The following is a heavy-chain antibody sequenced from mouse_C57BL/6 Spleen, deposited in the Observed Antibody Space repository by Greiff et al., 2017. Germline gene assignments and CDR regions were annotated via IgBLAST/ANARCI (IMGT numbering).Heavy chain of an antibody. J-gene: IGHJ2*01. V-gene: IGHV5-16*01. D-gene: IGHD1-1*01. CDR2: INYDGSST. CDR3: ARSYYYGSSHYFDY. CDR1: GFTFSDYY. Sequence: EVMLVESEGGLVQPGSSMKLSCTASGFTFSDYYMAWVRQVPEKGLEWVANINYDGSSTYYLDSLKSRFIISRDNAKNILYLQMSSLKSEDTATYYCARSYYYGSSHYFDYWGQGTTLTVSS.